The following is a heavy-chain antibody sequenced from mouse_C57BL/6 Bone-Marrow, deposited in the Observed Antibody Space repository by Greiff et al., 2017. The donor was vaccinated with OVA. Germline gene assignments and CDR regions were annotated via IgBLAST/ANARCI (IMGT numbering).Heavy chain of an antibody. J-gene: IGHJ1*03. CDR1: GYTFTSYW. D-gene: IGHD1-3*01. CDR3: AQVRSGGYFDV. V-gene: IGHV1-69*01. Sequence: VQLQQPGAELVMPGASVKLSCKASGYTFTSYWMHWVKQRPGQGLEWIGEIDPSDSYTNYNQKFKGKSTLTVDKSSSTAYMQLSSLTSEDSAVYYCAQVRSGGYFDVWGTGTTVTVSS. CDR2: IDPSDSYT.